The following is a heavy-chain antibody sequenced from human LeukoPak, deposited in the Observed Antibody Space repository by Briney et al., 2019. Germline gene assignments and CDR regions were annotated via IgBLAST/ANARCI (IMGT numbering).Heavy chain of an antibody. V-gene: IGHV4-34*01. CDR1: GGSFSGYY. D-gene: IGHD3-16*02. Sequence: SETLSLTCAVDGGSFSGYYWSWIRQHPGKGLEWIGEINHSGSTNYNPSLKSRVTMSVDTSKNQFSLKLSSVTAADTAVYYCARSNYVWGSYRPRQSDAFDIWGQGTMVTVSS. J-gene: IGHJ3*02. CDR2: INHSGST. CDR3: ARSNYVWGSYRPRQSDAFDI.